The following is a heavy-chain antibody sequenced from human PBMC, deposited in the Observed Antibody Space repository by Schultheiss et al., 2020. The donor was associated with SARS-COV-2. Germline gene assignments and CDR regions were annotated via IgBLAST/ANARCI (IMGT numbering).Heavy chain of an antibody. D-gene: IGHD3-10*01. CDR1: GFTFDDYA. CDR3: ARDFRATMVRGVIITSVPNWFDP. Sequence: GGSLRLSCAASGFTFDDYAMHWVRQAPGKGLEWVSGISWNSGSIGYADSVKGRFTISRDNAKNSLYLQMNSLRAEDTAVYYCARDFRATMVRGVIITSVPNWFDPWGQGTLVTVSS. V-gene: IGHV3-9*01. J-gene: IGHJ5*02. CDR2: ISWNSGSI.